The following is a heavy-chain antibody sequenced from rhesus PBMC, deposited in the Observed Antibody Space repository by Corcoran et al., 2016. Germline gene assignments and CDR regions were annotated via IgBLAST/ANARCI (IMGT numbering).Heavy chain of an antibody. CDR3: AKGQLGGGLDS. Sequence: EVQLVQSGAEVKRPGESLKLSCQTSGYSFTSFWISWVRTMPGEGREWLGAIDPTDSNTRYSPSFQGQVTISSDKSISTAYLQWSSLKASDSATYNCAKGQLGGGLDSWGQGVVVIVSS. CDR1: GYSFTSFW. V-gene: IGHV5-2*01. D-gene: IGHD3-3*01. CDR2: IDPTDSNT. J-gene: IGHJ6*01.